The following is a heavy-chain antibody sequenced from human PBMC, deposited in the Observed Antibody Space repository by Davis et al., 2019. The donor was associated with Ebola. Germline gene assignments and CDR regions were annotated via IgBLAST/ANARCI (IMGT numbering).Heavy chain of an antibody. CDR3: ARDNTGLRLGELSLGLHY. Sequence: GESLKISCAASGFTFSSYWMHWVRQAPGKGLVWVSRINSDGSSTSYADSVKGRFTISRDNAKNTLYLQMNSLRAEDTAVYYCARDNTGLRLGELSLGLHYWGQGTLVTVSS. CDR2: INSDGSST. D-gene: IGHD3-16*02. CDR1: GFTFSSYW. V-gene: IGHV3-74*01. J-gene: IGHJ4*02.